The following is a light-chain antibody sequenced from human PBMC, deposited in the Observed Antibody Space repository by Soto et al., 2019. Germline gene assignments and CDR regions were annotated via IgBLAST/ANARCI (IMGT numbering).Light chain of an antibody. CDR2: AAV. Sequence: DIQMTQSPPSLSASVGDRVTITCRASQSISNHLNWYQQKAGKVPKLLIYAAVSLHSGAPSRFSGSGSGTDFTLTISSLQPEDFAVYYCQQSHSMPITFGRGTKVDI. CDR1: QSISNH. J-gene: IGKJ3*01. V-gene: IGKV1-39*01. CDR3: QQSHSMPIT.